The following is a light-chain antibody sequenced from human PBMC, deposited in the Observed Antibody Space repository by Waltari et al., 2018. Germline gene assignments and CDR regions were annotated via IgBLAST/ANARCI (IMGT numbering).Light chain of an antibody. CDR2: DVS. J-gene: IGLJ3*02. CDR3: SSYTTGGTLL. CDR1: SNAIGGFNY. Sequence: QSALTQPASVSGSPGQSITISCSGSSNAIGGFNYVSWYRQYPGEAPKLIIFDVSNRPSGVSYRFSGSKSGNTASLTIAGLQAEDEAHFYCSSYTTGGTLLFGGGTKVTVL. V-gene: IGLV2-14*03.